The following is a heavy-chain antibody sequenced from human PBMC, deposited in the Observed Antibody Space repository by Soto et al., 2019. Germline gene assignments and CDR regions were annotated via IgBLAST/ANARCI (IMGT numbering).Heavy chain of an antibody. D-gene: IGHD2-15*01. Sequence: ASVKVSCKASGYTFTGYYMHWVRQAPGQGLEWMGWINPNSGGTNYAQKFQGWVTMTRDTSISTAYMELSRLRSDDTAVYYCAGDQGGGEICSGGSCYRDDAFDIWGQGTMVTVSS. CDR1: GYTFTGYY. J-gene: IGHJ3*02. CDR2: INPNSGGT. V-gene: IGHV1-2*04. CDR3: AGDQGGGEICSGGSCYRDDAFDI.